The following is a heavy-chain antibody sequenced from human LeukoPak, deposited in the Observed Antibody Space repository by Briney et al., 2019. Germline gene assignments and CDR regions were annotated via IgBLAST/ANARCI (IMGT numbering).Heavy chain of an antibody. CDR1: GFTFSSYG. D-gene: IGHD5-24*01. J-gene: IGHJ4*02. V-gene: IGHV3-33*01. Sequence: GGSLRLSCAASGFTFSSYGMHWVRQAPGKGLEWVAVIWYDGSNKYYADSVKGRFTISRDNSKNTLYLQMNSLRAEDTAVYYCARIRDGYNQGYFDYWGQGTLVTVSS. CDR2: IWYDGSNK. CDR3: ARIRDGYNQGYFDY.